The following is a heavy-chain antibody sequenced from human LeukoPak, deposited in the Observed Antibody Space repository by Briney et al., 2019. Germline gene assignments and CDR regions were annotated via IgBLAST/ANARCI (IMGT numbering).Heavy chain of an antibody. Sequence: PGGSLRLSCAASGFTFRTYWLHWVRQAPGKGLEWVAVISYDGSNKYYADSVKGRFTISRDSSKDTLYLQMNSLRAEDTAVYYCARDSSGNYFDNWGQGTLVTVSS. J-gene: IGHJ4*02. CDR1: GFTFRTYW. V-gene: IGHV3-33*08. CDR3: ARDSSGNYFDN. D-gene: IGHD6-19*01. CDR2: ISYDGSNK.